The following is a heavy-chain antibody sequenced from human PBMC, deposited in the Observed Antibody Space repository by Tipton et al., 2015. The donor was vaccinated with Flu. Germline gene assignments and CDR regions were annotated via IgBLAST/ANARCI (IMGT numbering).Heavy chain of an antibody. D-gene: IGHD3-22*01. J-gene: IGHJ3*02. CDR2: ISGSGGST. Sequence: GSLRLSCAASGFTFSSYAMSWVRQAPGKGLEWVSAISGSGGSTYYADSVKGRFTISRDNSKNTLYLQMNSLRAEDTAVYYCAKVLRYYDSSPSGSGAFDIWGQGTMVTVSS. CDR3: AKVLRYYDSSPSGSGAFDI. CDR1: GFTFSSYA. V-gene: IGHV3-23*01.